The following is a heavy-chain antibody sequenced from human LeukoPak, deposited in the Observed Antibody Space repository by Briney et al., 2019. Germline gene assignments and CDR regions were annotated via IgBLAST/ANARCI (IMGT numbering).Heavy chain of an antibody. CDR1: GFTFSSYG. CDR2: ISYDGSNK. V-gene: IGHV3-30*18. J-gene: IGHJ4*02. CDR3: AKHGGESYFFDY. D-gene: IGHD1-26*01. Sequence: GRSLRLSCAASGFTFSSYGMHWVRQAPGKGLEWVAVISYDGSNKYYADSVKGRFTISRDNSKNTLYLQMNSLRAEDTAVYYWAKHGGESYFFDYWGQGTLVTVSS.